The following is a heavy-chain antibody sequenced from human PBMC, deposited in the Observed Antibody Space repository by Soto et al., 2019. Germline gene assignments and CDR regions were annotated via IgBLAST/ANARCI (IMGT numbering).Heavy chain of an antibody. V-gene: IGHV3-23*01. D-gene: IGHD2-2*01. CDR1: GFTFSSYA. Sequence: GGSLRLSCAASGFTFSSYAMSWVRQAPGKGLEWVSAISGSGGSTYYADSVKGRFTISRDNSKNTMYLQMNSLRAEDTAVYYCAKDRPGVDIVVVPAAIGDFDYWGQGTLVTVSS. CDR3: AKDRPGVDIVVVPAAIGDFDY. CDR2: ISGSGGST. J-gene: IGHJ4*02.